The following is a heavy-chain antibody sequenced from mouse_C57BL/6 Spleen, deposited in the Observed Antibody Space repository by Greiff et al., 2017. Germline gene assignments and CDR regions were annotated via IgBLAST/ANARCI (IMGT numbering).Heavy chain of an antibody. CDR2: INPNNGGT. D-gene: IGHD1-1*01. Sequence: EVQLQQSGPELVKPGASVKIPCKASGYTFTDYNMDWVKQSHGKSLEWIGDINPNNGGTIYNQKFKGKATLTVDKSSSTAYMELRSLTSEDTAVYYCARGVITTVVATGATDYWGQGTSVTVSS. CDR1: GYTFTDYN. V-gene: IGHV1-18*01. CDR3: ARGVITTVVATGATDY. J-gene: IGHJ4*01.